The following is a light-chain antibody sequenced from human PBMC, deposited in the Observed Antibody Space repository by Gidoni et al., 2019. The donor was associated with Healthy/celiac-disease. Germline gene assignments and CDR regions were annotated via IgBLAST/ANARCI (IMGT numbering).Light chain of an antibody. J-gene: IGLJ2*01. CDR1: KLGDKY. Sequence: SYELTQQHSVSVSPGQTASITCSGDKLGDKYACWYQQKPGQSPVLVIYQDSKRPSGIPERFSGSNSGNTATLTISGTQAMDEADYYCQAWDSSTGVFGGGTKLTVL. CDR2: QDS. V-gene: IGLV3-1*01. CDR3: QAWDSSTGV.